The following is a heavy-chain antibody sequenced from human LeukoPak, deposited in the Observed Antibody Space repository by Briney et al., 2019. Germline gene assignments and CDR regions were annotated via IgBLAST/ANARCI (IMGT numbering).Heavy chain of an antibody. V-gene: IGHV5-51*01. CDR3: ASAARCSTASCYVSVGDY. CDR1: GYSFTSYW. D-gene: IGHD2-2*01. J-gene: IGHJ4*02. Sequence: GESLKISCKASGYSFTSYWIAWVRQMPGKGLEFMGIIYPGDSDTRYSPSFQGQVSISADKSINTAYLQWTSLKASDTAMYYCASAARCSTASCYVSVGDYWGQGTLVTVSS. CDR2: IYPGDSDT.